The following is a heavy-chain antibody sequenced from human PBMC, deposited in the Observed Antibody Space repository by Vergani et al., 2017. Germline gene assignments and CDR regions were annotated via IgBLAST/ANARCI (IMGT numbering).Heavy chain of an antibody. CDR1: GFTFSSYA. V-gene: IGHV3-23*01. J-gene: IGHJ4*02. D-gene: IGHD3-3*01. CDR2: ISGSGGST. Sequence: EVQLLESGGGLVQPGGSLRLSCAASGFTFSSYAMSWVRRAPGKGLEWVSAISGSGGSTYYAGSVKGRFTISRDNSKNTLYLQMNSLRAEDTAVYYCAKGNRQIGYYAFDYWGQGTLVTVSS. CDR3: AKGNRQIGYYAFDY.